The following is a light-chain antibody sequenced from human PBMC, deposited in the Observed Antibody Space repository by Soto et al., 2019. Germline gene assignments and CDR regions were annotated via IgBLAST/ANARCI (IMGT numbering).Light chain of an antibody. V-gene: IGKV1-39*01. CDR3: QQSYSAPLT. J-gene: IGKJ4*01. CDR2: AAS. CDR1: QSISSY. Sequence: DIQMTQSPSSLSASVGDRVTITCRASQSISSYLNWYQQKPGKAPKLLIYAASSLQSGVPSRFSGSGSGTDFTLTISRLQPEDFATYYCQQSYSAPLTFGGGTKIELK.